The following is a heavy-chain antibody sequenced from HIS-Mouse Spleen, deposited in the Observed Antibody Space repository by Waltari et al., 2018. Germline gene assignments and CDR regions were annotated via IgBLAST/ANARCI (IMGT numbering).Heavy chain of an antibody. J-gene: IGHJ3*02. CDR3: ASISLWGGPVDI. CDR1: GFTFMSYG. D-gene: IGHD3-10*01. Sequence: QVQLVESGGGVVQPGRSLRLSGAASGFTFMSYGMHWVRQAPGKGVEGVAVIWYDGSNKYYADSVKGRFTISRDNSKNTLYLQMNSLRAEDTAVYYCASISLWGGPVDIWGQGTMVTVSS. V-gene: IGHV3-33*01. CDR2: IWYDGSNK.